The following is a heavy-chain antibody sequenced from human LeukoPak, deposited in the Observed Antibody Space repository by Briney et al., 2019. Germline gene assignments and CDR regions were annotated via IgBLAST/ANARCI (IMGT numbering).Heavy chain of an antibody. D-gene: IGHD2-15*01. V-gene: IGHV3-7*01. CDR3: AQLLLRGPTA. CDR1: GFSFKDTG. Sequence: GGSLRLSCAASGFSFKDTGMHWVRQAPGKGLEWVANINQVGTETFYVDSVKGRFTISRDNAKNSLYLQMSSLRAEDTAVYYCAQLLLRGPTAWGQGTLVTVSS. J-gene: IGHJ4*02. CDR2: INQVGTET.